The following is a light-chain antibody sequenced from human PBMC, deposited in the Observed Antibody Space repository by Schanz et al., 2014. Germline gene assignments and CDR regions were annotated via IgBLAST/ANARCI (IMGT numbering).Light chain of an antibody. V-gene: IGKV3D-20*02. J-gene: IGKJ1*01. CDR2: GVS. CDR3: QQRSNWPLPWT. Sequence: EVVLTQSPGTLSLSPGERATLSCRASQTVSSSYLAWYQQRPGQAPRLLIYGVSSRATGIPDRFSGSGSGTDFTLIISSLEPEDFAVYYCQQRSNWPLPWTFGQGTKVEIK. CDR1: QTVSSSY.